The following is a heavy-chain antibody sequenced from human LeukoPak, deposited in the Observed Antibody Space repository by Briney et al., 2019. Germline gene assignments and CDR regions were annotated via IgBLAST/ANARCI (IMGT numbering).Heavy chain of an antibody. CDR2: ISSSSSYI. D-gene: IGHD6-19*01. J-gene: IGHJ4*02. CDR1: GFTFSSYS. Sequence: GGSLRLSCAASGFTFSSYSMNWVRQAPGKGLEWVSSISSSSSYIYYADSVKGRFTISRDNAKNSLYLQMNSLRAEDTAVYYCARTSLWLVPRNYYFDYRGQGTLVTVSS. V-gene: IGHV3-21*01. CDR3: ARTSLWLVPRNYYFDY.